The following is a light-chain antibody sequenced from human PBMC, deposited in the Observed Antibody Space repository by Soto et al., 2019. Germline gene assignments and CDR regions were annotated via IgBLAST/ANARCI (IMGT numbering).Light chain of an antibody. Sequence: DIVLTQSPDSLAVSLGERATINCKSSQSVLYSSNNKNYLAWYQRKPGQPPKLLIYWASTRESGVPDRFSGSGSGTDFTLTISSLQAEDVAVYYCQQYYSIPQTFGQGTKLE. CDR1: QSVLYSSNNKNY. J-gene: IGKJ2*01. V-gene: IGKV4-1*01. CDR2: WAS. CDR3: QQYYSIPQT.